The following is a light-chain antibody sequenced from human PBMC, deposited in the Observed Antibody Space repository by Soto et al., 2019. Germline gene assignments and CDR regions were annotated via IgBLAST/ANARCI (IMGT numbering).Light chain of an antibody. V-gene: IGKV3-15*01. CDR2: DVS. CDR3: QQYNNWPFS. Sequence: EVVMTQSPATLSVSLGERATLSCRASQSLGASYFAWYQQKSGQSPRLLIYDVSIRATGVPARFSGTGSETDFTLTISGLQSEDSAVYFCQQYNNWPFSFGQGTRLEIK. CDR1: QSLGASY. J-gene: IGKJ5*01.